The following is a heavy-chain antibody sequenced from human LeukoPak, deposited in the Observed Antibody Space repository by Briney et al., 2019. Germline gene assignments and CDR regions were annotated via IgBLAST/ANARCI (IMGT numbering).Heavy chain of an antibody. D-gene: IGHD3-22*01. CDR2: IKSKTDGGTT. V-gene: IGHV3-15*01. Sequence: PGGSLRLSCAASGFTFSNAWMSWVRQAPGKGLEWVGRIKSKTDGGTTDYAAPVKGRFTISRDDSKNTLYLQMNSLKTEDSAVYYCTTDWDDNSRDDYYMDVWGKGTTVTVSS. CDR1: GFTFSNAW. CDR3: TTDWDDNSRDDYYMDV. J-gene: IGHJ6*03.